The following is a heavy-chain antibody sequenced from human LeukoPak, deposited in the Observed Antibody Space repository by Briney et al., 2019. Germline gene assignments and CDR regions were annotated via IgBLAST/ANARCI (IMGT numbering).Heavy chain of an antibody. CDR1: GYTFTSYY. Sequence: ASVKVSCKASGYTFTSYYMHWVRQAPGQGLEWMGIINLSGGSTSYAQKFQGRVTMTRDMSTSTVYMELSSLRSEDTAVYYCARGASIALRAFDIWGQGTMVTVSS. J-gene: IGHJ3*02. CDR3: ARGASIALRAFDI. V-gene: IGHV1-46*01. CDR2: INLSGGST. D-gene: IGHD6-13*01.